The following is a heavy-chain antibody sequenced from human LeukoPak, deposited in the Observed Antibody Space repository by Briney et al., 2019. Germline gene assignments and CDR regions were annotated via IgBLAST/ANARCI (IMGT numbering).Heavy chain of an antibody. J-gene: IGHJ4*02. Sequence: GGSLRLSCAASGFTFSSYDIHWVRQAPGKGLEWVAFIRYDGSNKYYADSVKGRFTISRDNSKNTLYLQMNSLRAEDTAVYYCARHLSGVTGYTYGRGIDYWGQGTLVTVSS. CDR1: GFTFSSYD. V-gene: IGHV3-30*02. D-gene: IGHD5-18*01. CDR2: IRYDGSNK. CDR3: ARHLSGVTGYTYGRGIDY.